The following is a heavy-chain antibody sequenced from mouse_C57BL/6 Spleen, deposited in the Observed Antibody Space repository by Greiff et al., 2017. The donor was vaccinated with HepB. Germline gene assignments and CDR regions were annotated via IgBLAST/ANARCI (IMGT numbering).Heavy chain of an antibody. CDR3: TLIYYYGSSYYFDY. V-gene: IGHV1-15*01. Sequence: QVQLKESGAELVRPGASVTLSCKASGYTFTDYEMHWVKQTPVHGLEWIGAIDPETGGTAYNQKFKGKAILTADKSSSTAYMELRSLTSEDSAVYYCTLIYYYGSSYYFDYWGQGTTLTVSS. D-gene: IGHD1-1*01. J-gene: IGHJ2*01. CDR2: IDPETGGT. CDR1: GYTFTDYE.